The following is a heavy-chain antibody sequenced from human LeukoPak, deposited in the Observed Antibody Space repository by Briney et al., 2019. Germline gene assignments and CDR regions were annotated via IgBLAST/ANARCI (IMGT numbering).Heavy chain of an antibody. V-gene: IGHV3-30*02. D-gene: IGHD6-19*01. CDR1: GFTFSSYG. J-gene: IGHJ6*03. Sequence: GGSLRLSCAASGFTFSSYGMHWVRQAPGKGLEWVAFIRYDGSNKYNADSVKGRFTISRDNSKNTLYLQMNSLRAEDTAVYYCAKSVAGPPYYYYYYMDVWGKGTTVTVSS. CDR2: IRYDGSNK. CDR3: AKSVAGPPYYYYYYMDV.